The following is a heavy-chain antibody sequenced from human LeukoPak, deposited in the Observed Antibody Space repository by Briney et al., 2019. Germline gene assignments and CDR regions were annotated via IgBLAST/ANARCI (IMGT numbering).Heavy chain of an antibody. J-gene: IGHJ4*02. CDR3: AKDYSGYDLSAGY. CDR1: GFIFSNSA. CDR2: INGSGRST. Sequence: GGSLRLSCAGSGFIFSNSAMSWVRQAPGKGLEWVSVINGSGRSTYYTDSVKGRFTVSRDNSKNTLYLQMNSLRAEDTAVYYCAKDYSGYDLSAGYWGQGTLVTVSS. V-gene: IGHV3-23*01. D-gene: IGHD5-12*01.